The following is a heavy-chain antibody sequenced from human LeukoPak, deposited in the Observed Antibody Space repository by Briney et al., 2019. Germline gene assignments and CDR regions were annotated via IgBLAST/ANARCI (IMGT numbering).Heavy chain of an antibody. CDR1: GGSISSGSYY. J-gene: IGHJ6*02. D-gene: IGHD3-3*01. CDR2: IYTSGST. Sequence: SETLSLTCTVSGGSISSGSYYWSWIRQPAGKGLEWIGRIYTSGSTNYNPSLKSRVTISLDTSKNQFSLKLSSVTAADTAVYYCARGPYDFWSGYYTPDYYYYYGMDVWGQGTTVTVSS. V-gene: IGHV4-61*02. CDR3: ARGPYDFWSGYYTPDYYYYYGMDV.